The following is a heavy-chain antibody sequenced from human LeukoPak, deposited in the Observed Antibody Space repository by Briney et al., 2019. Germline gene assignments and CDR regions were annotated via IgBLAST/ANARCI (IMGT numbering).Heavy chain of an antibody. J-gene: IGHJ4*02. D-gene: IGHD6-19*01. V-gene: IGHV4-59*08. CDR3: ARRGYSSSHFDY. CDR1: GGSIISYY. Sequence: PSETLSLTCTVSGGSIISYYWSWIRQPPGKGLEWIGYTYYSGSTNYNPSLKSRVIISVDTSKNQLSLKLSSVTAADTAVYYCARRGYSSSHFDYWGQGTLVTVSS. CDR2: TYYSGST.